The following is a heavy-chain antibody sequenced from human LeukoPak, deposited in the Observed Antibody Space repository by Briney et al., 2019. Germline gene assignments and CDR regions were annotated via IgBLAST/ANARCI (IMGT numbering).Heavy chain of an antibody. Sequence: SETLSLTCTVSGGSISSYYWSWIRQPPGKGLEWIGYIYYSGSTNYNPSLKSGVTISVDTSKNQFSLKLSAVTAADTAFYYCARGVYIAAAQYGYWGQGTLVTVSS. CDR2: IYYSGST. J-gene: IGHJ4*02. CDR3: ARGVYIAAAQYGY. CDR1: GGSISSYY. V-gene: IGHV4-59*01. D-gene: IGHD6-13*01.